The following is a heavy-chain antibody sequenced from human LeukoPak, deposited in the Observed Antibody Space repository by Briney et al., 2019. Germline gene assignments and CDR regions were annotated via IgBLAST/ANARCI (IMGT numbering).Heavy chain of an antibody. V-gene: IGHV3-64*01. CDR1: EFTFSNYA. D-gene: IGHD1-7*01. J-gene: IGHJ4*02. CDR2: IRSNGNWT. CDR3: AKVTGSTSI. Sequence: PGGSLRLSCVGSEFTFSNYALHWVRQAPGKGLEYVSAIRSNGNWTYYANSVKGRFTISRVNSKKTLYLQMGSLKPEDTALYYCAKVTGSTSIWGQGALVTVTS.